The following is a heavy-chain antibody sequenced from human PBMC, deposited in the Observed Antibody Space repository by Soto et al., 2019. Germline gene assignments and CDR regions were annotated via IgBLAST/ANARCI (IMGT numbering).Heavy chain of an antibody. CDR1: GFTFSGSA. Sequence: EVQLVESGGGLVQPGGSLKLSCAASGFTFSGSAMHWVRQASGKGLEWVGRIRSKANSYATAYAASVKGRFTISRDDSKNTAYLQMNSLKTEDTAVYYCTRHLMGAPPNFDYWGQGTLVTVSS. D-gene: IGHD1-26*01. V-gene: IGHV3-73*02. CDR3: TRHLMGAPPNFDY. CDR2: IRSKANSYAT. J-gene: IGHJ4*02.